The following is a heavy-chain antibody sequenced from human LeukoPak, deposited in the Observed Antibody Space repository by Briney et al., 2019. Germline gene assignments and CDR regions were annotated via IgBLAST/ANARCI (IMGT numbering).Heavy chain of an antibody. V-gene: IGHV3-30-3*01. D-gene: IGHD6-19*01. CDR1: GFTFSSYA. J-gene: IGHJ4*02. CDR2: ISYDGSNK. Sequence: GGSLRLSCAASGFTFSSYAMHWVRQAPGKGLEWVAVISYDGSNKYYADSVKGRFTISRDNAKNSLYLQMNSLGADDTAVYYCARGGYNIGGAFWGQGTLVTVSS. CDR3: ARGGYNIGGAF.